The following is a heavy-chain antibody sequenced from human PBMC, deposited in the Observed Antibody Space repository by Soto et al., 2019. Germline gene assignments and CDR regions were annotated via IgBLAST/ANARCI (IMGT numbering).Heavy chain of an antibody. D-gene: IGHD3-10*01. Sequence: EVQLVESGGGLVKPGGSLRLSCAASGFTFSRDNMNWVRQAPGKGLEWVSSISGSSSYIHYADSVKGRFTISRDNAKNSLYLQMNSLRAEDTAVYYCASGLWFGELPYFDYWGQGTLVTVSS. CDR3: ASGLWFGELPYFDY. J-gene: IGHJ4*02. CDR1: GFTFSRDN. V-gene: IGHV3-21*01. CDR2: ISGSSSYI.